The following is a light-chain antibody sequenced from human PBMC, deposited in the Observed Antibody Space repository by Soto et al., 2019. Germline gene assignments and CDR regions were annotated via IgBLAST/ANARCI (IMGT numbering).Light chain of an antibody. V-gene: IGKV3-15*01. J-gene: IGKJ4*01. CDR1: QSIGTY. CDR3: QQYNNWPPLT. CDR2: GAS. Sequence: ETVMTQSPPTLPLSPGERAIVSCRASQSIGTYLAWYQQKPGQAPRLLIYGASTRATGIPARFSGSGSGTEFTLTISSLQSEDFAVYYCQQYNNWPPLTFGGGTKVDIK.